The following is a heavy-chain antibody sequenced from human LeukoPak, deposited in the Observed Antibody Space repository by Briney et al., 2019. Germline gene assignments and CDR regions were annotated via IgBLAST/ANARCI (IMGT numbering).Heavy chain of an antibody. Sequence: GALRLSCAASGFTVSSNYMSWVRQAPGKGLEWVSAISGSGGSTYYADSVKGRFTISRDNSKNTLYLQMNSLRAEDTAVYYCAKAKYYDILTGYYVVGGFDYWGQGTLVTVSS. D-gene: IGHD3-9*01. CDR1: GFTVSSNY. J-gene: IGHJ4*02. CDR3: AKAKYYDILTGYYVVGGFDY. CDR2: ISGSGGST. V-gene: IGHV3-23*01.